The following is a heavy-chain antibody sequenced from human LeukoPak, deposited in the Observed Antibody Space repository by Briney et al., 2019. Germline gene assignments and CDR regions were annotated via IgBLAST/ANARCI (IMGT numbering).Heavy chain of an antibody. Sequence: LPGGSLRLSCAASGFTVSSNYMSWVRQALGKGLEWVSVIYSGGSSYYADSVKGRFTISRDNSKNTLYLQMNSLRAEDTAVYYCARVGGSGSYFDYWGQGTLVTVSS. D-gene: IGHD3-10*01. CDR1: GFTVSSNY. CDR2: IYSGGSS. V-gene: IGHV3-66*01. CDR3: ARVGGSGSYFDY. J-gene: IGHJ4*02.